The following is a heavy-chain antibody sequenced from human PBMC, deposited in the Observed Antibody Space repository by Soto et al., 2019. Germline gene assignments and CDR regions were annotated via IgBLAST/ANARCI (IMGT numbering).Heavy chain of an antibody. CDR1: GGSISSYY. Sequence: SETLSLTCTVSGGSISSYYWSWIRQPPGKGLEWIGYIYYSGSTNYNPSLKSRVTISVDTSKNQFSLKLSSVTAADTAVYYCARQEQQLVHEFDYWGQGTLVTVS. CDR2: IYYSGST. D-gene: IGHD6-13*01. J-gene: IGHJ4*02. CDR3: ARQEQQLVHEFDY. V-gene: IGHV4-59*01.